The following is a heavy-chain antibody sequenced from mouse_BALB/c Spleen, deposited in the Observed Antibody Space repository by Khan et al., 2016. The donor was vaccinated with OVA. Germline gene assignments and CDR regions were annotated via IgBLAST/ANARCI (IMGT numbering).Heavy chain of an antibody. D-gene: IGHD1-1*02. J-gene: IGHJ1*01. Sequence: EVQLQESGPGLVKPSQSLSLTCTVTGYSITSDYAWNWIRQFPGNKLEWMGYISYSGSTSYNPSLKSRISITRVTSKNQFFLQLNSVTTGDTATYYCARRAYYANWYFDVWGAGTTVTVSS. CDR1: GYSITSDYA. CDR2: ISYSGST. CDR3: ARRAYYANWYFDV. V-gene: IGHV3-2*02.